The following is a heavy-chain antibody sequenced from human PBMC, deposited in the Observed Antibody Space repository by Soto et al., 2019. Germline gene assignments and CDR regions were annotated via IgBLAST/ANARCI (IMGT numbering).Heavy chain of an antibody. CDR1: GYSFTSHD. CDR2: MNPNSGDT. V-gene: IGHV1-8*01. Sequence: ASVKASCKASGYSFTSHDINWVRQATGQGLEWMGWMNPNSGDTGYAQKFQGRVTMTRDTSTRTAYMELSSLRSEDTAVYYCARVGGNWNDDYFDNWGQGTLVTVSS. J-gene: IGHJ4*02. D-gene: IGHD1-1*01. CDR3: ARVGGNWNDDYFDN.